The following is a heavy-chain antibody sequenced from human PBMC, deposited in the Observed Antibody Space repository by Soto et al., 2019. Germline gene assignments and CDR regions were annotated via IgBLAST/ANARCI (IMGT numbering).Heavy chain of an antibody. Sequence: PSGTLSLACAVYCGSFIAYYWIWIRQPPGKGLEWIGESNHSGGTSYNPSLKSRVTISVDTSKSQFSLKLTSVTAEDTAVYYCARRITGTFDPWGQGTLVTVSS. D-gene: IGHD1-7*01. J-gene: IGHJ5*02. V-gene: IGHV4-34*01. CDR3: ARRITGTFDP. CDR2: SNHSGGT. CDR1: CGSFIAYY.